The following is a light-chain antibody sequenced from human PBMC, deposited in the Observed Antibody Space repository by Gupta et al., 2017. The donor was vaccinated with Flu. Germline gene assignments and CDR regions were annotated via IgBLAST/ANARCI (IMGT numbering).Light chain of an antibody. V-gene: IGKV3-15*01. CDR2: GAS. Sequence: PATLAVSPGERAHLSCRASQSVNGNLAGDQQKHGQTPRLLIIGASTRATGSPARFSGSGSGKEFKLAISSLQSEDCAVYYCEQYNNWPRKVGQGQKVEIK. CDR3: EQYNNWPRK. J-gene: IGKJ1*01. CDR1: QSVNGN.